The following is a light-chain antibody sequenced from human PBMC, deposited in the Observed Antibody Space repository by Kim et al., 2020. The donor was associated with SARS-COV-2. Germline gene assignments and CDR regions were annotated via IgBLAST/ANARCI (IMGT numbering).Light chain of an antibody. Sequence: QSVVTQPASVSGSPGQSITISCTGTSSDVGGYNYVSWYQQHPGKAPKLMIYDVSKRPSGVSNRFSGSKSGNTASLTISGLQAEDEADYYCSSYTSSSTWEFGGGTQLTVL. CDR1: SSDVGGYNY. V-gene: IGLV2-14*01. CDR3: SSYTSSSTWE. CDR2: DVS. J-gene: IGLJ3*02.